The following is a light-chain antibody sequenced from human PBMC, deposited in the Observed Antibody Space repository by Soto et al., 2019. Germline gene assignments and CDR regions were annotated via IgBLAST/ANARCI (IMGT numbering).Light chain of an antibody. J-gene: IGLJ1*01. CDR1: SSDVGGYNY. V-gene: IGLV2-14*01. CDR3: SSYPSSSTLYV. CDR2: DVS. Sequence: QSALTQPASVSGSPGQSITISCTGTSSDVGGYNYVSWYQQHPGKAPKLMIYDVSNRPSGVSNRFSGSKSGNTASLTISGLQAEDEADYYCSSYPSSSTLYVCGPGTKVTVL.